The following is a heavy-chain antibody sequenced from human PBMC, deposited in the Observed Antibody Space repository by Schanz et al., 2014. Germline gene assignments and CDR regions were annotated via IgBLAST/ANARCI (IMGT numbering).Heavy chain of an antibody. Sequence: KKPGSSVKVSCKASGGTFSGYAISWVRQAPGQGLEWIGWIIPVFGTANYAQKVQGRVAITAEESTNTVFMVWSSLRSEDKAVYLYAKDINAVVQHADDLHMWGTGRRVNVSA. J-gene: IGHJ3*02. V-gene: IGHV1-69*01. CDR1: GGTFSGYA. CDR2: IIPVFGTA. CDR3: AKDINAVVQHADDLHM. D-gene: IGHD1-1*01.